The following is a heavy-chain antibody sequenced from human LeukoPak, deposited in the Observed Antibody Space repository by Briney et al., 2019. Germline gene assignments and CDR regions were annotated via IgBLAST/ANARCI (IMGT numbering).Heavy chain of an antibody. J-gene: IGHJ4*02. CDR3: AREQIIVGGYFDY. D-gene: IGHD1-26*01. CDR2: IPYDGSNK. CDR1: GFTFSSYA. Sequence: GGSLRLSCAASGFTFSSYAMHWVRQAPGKGLEWVAVIPYDGSNKYYADSVKGRFTISRDNSKNTLYLQMNSLRAEDTAVYYCAREQIIVGGYFDYWGQGTLVTVSS. V-gene: IGHV3-30-3*01.